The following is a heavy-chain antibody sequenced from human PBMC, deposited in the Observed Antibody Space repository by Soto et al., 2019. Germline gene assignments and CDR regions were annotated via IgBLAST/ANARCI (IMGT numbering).Heavy chain of an antibody. CDR1: GYTFTSYY. D-gene: IGHD6-13*01. Sequence: ASVKVSCKASGYTFTSYYMHWVRQAPGQGLKWMGIINPSGGSTSYAQKFQGRVTMTRDTSTSTVYMELSSLRSEDTAVYYCARDHGYSSSWSKIYYYYGMDVWGQGTTVTVSS. CDR2: INPSGGST. CDR3: ARDHGYSSSWSKIYYYYGMDV. V-gene: IGHV1-46*01. J-gene: IGHJ6*02.